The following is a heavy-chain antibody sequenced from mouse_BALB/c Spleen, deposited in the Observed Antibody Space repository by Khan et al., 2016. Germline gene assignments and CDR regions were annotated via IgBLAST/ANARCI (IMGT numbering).Heavy chain of an antibody. V-gene: IGHV9-1*02. CDR3: ASRRLLDLYYAMDY. CDR1: GYNFKNYG. Sequence: QVQLKQSGPELKKPGETVKISCKASGYNFKNYGMNWVKQAPGKGLKWMGWIKTYTGESKYADDFKGRFAFSLEASASTAYLQINNLKNEDIATXFCASRRLLDLYYAMDYWGQGTSVTVSS. J-gene: IGHJ4*01. D-gene: IGHD3-2*02. CDR2: IKTYTGES.